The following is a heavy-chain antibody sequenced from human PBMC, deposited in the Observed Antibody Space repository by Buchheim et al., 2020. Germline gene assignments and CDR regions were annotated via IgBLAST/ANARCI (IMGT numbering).Heavy chain of an antibody. J-gene: IGHJ3*01. Sequence: EVQLLESGGGLVQPGGSLRLSCAASGFTFSSYAMSWVRQAPGKGLEWVSATSNSGRTYYADSVKGRFTISRDNSMNTLYLQMISLRAEDTAVYYCAKDRGGISGSYSAAVWGQGT. D-gene: IGHD1-26*01. CDR2: TSNSGRT. V-gene: IGHV3-23*01. CDR1: GFTFSSYA. CDR3: AKDRGGISGSYSAAV.